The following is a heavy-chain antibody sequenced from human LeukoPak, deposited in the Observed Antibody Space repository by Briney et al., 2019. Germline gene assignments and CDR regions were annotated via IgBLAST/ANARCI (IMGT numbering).Heavy chain of an antibody. CDR2: ITTYNRNT. V-gene: IGHV1-18*01. D-gene: IGHD3-22*01. Sequence: ASVKVSCKTSGYTFISYGISWVRQAPGQGLEWMGWITTYNRNTNYAQELQGRVTMTADTSTSTAYMELRSLRPGDTAMYYCATIIGLYYYDPNGYEYYFDYWGQGTLVTVSS. CDR1: GYTFISYG. CDR3: ATIIGLYYYDPNGYEYYFDY. J-gene: IGHJ4*02.